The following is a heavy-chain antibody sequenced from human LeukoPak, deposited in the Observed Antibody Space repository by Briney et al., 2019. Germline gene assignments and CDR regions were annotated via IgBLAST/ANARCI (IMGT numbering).Heavy chain of an antibody. D-gene: IGHD2-8*01. V-gene: IGHV3-15*01. CDR3: TTDNGVSAFDI. CDR1: GFTFTNAW. CDR2: MISKTDGGTT. Sequence: PGGSLRLSCAVSGFTFTNAWMSWVRQAPGKGLEWVGRMISKTDGGTTDYAAPVKGRFTISRDDSRNTLFLQMNGLKTDDTAVYYCTTDNGVSAFDIWGQGTMVTVSS. J-gene: IGHJ3*02.